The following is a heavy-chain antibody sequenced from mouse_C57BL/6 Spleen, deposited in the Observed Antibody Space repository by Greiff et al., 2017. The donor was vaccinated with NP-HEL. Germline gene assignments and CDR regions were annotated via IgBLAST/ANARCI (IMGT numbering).Heavy chain of an antibody. J-gene: IGHJ3*01. CDR1: GYTFTSYW. Sequence: QVQLKQPGAELVKPGASVKMSCKASGYTFTSYWITWVKQRPGQGLEWIGDIYPGSGSTNYNEKFKSKATLTVDTSSSTAYMQLSSLTSEDSAVYYCARREGLRAWFAYWGQGTLVTVSA. V-gene: IGHV1-55*01. D-gene: IGHD2-4*01. CDR3: ARREGLRAWFAY. CDR2: IYPGSGST.